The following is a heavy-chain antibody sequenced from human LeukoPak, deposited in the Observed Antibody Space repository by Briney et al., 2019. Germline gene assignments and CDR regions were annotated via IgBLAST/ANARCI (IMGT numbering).Heavy chain of an antibody. CDR2: ISGSGGST. D-gene: IGHD3-10*01. V-gene: IGHV3-23*01. J-gene: IGHJ4*02. CDR1: GFTFSSYA. CDR3: AKVGLGTMVRGVIPHFDY. Sequence: GGSLRLSRAASGFTFSSYAMSWVRQAPGKGLEWVSAISGSGGSTYYADSVKGRFTISRDNSKNTLYLQMNSLRAEDTAVYYCAKVGLGTMVRGVIPHFDYWGQGTLVTVSS.